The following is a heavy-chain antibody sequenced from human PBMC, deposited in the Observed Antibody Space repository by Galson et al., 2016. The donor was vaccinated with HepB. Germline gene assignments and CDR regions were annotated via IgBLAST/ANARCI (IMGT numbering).Heavy chain of an antibody. CDR2: ISYDGSHK. V-gene: IGHV3-30*12. D-gene: IGHD3-16*01. CDR3: ARDLFLGGPVRDP. Sequence: SLRLSCAASGFTFSTYGMHWVRQGPGKGLEWVSVISYDGSHKYYADSVKGRFTISRDNSKNTLYLQMNSLRAEDTAVYYCARDLFLGGPVRDPWGQGTLVIVSS. J-gene: IGHJ5*02. CDR1: GFTFSTYG.